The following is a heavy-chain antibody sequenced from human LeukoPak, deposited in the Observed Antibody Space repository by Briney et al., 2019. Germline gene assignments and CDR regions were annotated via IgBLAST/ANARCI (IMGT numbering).Heavy chain of an antibody. J-gene: IGHJ6*03. CDR1: GGSISSSSYY. CDR2: IYYSGST. D-gene: IGHD3-3*01. Sequence: SETLSLTCTVSGGSISSSSYYWGWIRQPPGKGLEWIGSIYYSGSTYYNPSLKSQVTISVDTSKNQFSLKLSSVTAADTAVYYCANQHYDFWSGPYYYYYYMDVWGKGTTVTVSS. V-gene: IGHV4-39*01. CDR3: ANQHYDFWSGPYYYYYYMDV.